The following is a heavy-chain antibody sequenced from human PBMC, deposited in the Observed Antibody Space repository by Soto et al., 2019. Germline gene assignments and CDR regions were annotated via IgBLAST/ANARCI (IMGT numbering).Heavy chain of an antibody. CDR2: INPSGGST. J-gene: IGHJ6*02. D-gene: IGHD6-13*01. V-gene: IGHV1-46*01. CDR1: GYTFTSYY. Sequence: ASVKVSCKASGYTFTSYYMHWVRQAPGQGLEWMGIINPSGGSTSYAQKFQGRVTMTRDTSTSTVYMELSSLRSEDTAVYYCARDGEAAAGHVTNYYYYGMDVWGQGTTVTSP. CDR3: ARDGEAAAGHVTNYYYYGMDV.